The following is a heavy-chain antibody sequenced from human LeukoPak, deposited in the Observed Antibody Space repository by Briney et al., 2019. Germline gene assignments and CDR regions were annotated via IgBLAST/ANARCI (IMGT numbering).Heavy chain of an antibody. Sequence: PGGSLRLSCAASGFTFSSYSINWVRQAPGKGLEWASSISSGSTYIYYADSVKGRFTISRDNAKNSVYLQMNSLRAEDTAVYYCARSGYSYGPRSVDYWGQGTLVTVSS. CDR1: GFTFSSYS. D-gene: IGHD5-18*01. V-gene: IGHV3-21*01. CDR3: ARSGYSYGPRSVDY. CDR2: ISSGSTYI. J-gene: IGHJ4*02.